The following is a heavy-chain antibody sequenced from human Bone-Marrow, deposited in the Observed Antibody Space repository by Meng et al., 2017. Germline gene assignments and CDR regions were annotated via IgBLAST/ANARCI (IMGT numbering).Heavy chain of an antibody. D-gene: IGHD5-18*01. CDR1: GYTFTGYY. J-gene: IGHJ4*02. Sequence: QRGESGGLVKKPGASGKGSCKASGYTFTGYYMHWVRQAPGQGLEWMGRINPNSGGTNYAQKFQGRVTMTRDTSISTAYMELSRLRSDDTAVYYCARDPDVDTARGNYWGQGTLVTVSS. CDR3: ARDPDVDTARGNY. V-gene: IGHV1-2*06. CDR2: INPNSGGT.